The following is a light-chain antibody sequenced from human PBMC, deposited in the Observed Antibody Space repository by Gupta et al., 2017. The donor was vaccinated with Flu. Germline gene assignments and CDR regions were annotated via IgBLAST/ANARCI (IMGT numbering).Light chain of an antibody. Sequence: QSVLTQPPSVSGAPGQRVTISCTGSSSNIGAGYEVHWYQQLPGTAPKLLIYAHSGSPSGVPDRFSGSKSGIAASLAITGLQAEDEADYYCQSYDSSLSAYVFGTGTKVTVL. V-gene: IGLV1-40*01. J-gene: IGLJ1*01. CDR2: AHS. CDR1: SSNIGAGYE. CDR3: QSYDSSLSAYV.